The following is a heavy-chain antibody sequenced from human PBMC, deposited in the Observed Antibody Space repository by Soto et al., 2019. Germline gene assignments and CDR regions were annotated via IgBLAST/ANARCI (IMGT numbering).Heavy chain of an antibody. CDR2: ISGSGGST. J-gene: IGHJ4*02. Sequence: EVQLLESGGGLVQPGGSLRLSCAASGFTFSSYAMSWVRQAPGKGLEWVSAISGSGGSTYYADSVKGRFTISRDNSKNTLYLQMNSLRAEDTAVYYCAKDPVYYYDSSGYYDDWGQGTLVTVSS. D-gene: IGHD3-22*01. V-gene: IGHV3-23*01. CDR1: GFTFSSYA. CDR3: AKDPVYYYDSSGYYDD.